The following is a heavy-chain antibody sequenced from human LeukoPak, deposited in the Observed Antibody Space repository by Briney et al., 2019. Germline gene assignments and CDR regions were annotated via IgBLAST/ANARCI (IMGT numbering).Heavy chain of an antibody. V-gene: IGHV2-70*04. D-gene: IGHD2-15*01. CDR1: GFSLSTRGMR. Sequence: SGPALLKPTQTLTLTCTFSGFSLSTRGMRVRWIRQPPGKALEWLSLIDWDDGKFYSTSLKTRLTISKDSSKNQVVLTMTNMDPVDTATYYCARILLYCSGGSCYSEDYWGQGTLVTVSS. CDR3: ARILLYCSGGSCYSEDY. J-gene: IGHJ4*02. CDR2: IDWDDGK.